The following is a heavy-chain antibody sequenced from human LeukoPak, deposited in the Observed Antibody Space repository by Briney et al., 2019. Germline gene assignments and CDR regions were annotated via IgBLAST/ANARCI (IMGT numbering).Heavy chain of an antibody. Sequence: PGGSLRLSCAASGFTFSSYGMHWVRQAPGKGLEWGAVIWYDGSNKYYADSVKGRFTISRDNSKNTLYLQMNSLRAEDTAVYYCARDNIAVAGGDYYGMDVWGQGTTVTVSS. CDR1: GFTFSSYG. D-gene: IGHD6-19*01. V-gene: IGHV3-33*01. J-gene: IGHJ6*02. CDR3: ARDNIAVAGGDYYGMDV. CDR2: IWYDGSNK.